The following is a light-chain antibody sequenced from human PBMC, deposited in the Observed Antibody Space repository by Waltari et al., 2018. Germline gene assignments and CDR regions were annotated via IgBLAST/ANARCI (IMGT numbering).Light chain of an antibody. V-gene: IGLV1-44*01. J-gene: IGLJ2*01. Sequence: QSVLTQPPSASGTTGQRVPISCSGSSSNIGGNTVNWYQHLPGTAPKLLIYSNNRRPSGVPDRFSGSKSGTSASLAISGLQSEDEADYYCAAWDDSLGGPYVVFGGGTKLTVL. CDR2: SNN. CDR3: AAWDDSLGGPYVV. CDR1: SSNIGGNT.